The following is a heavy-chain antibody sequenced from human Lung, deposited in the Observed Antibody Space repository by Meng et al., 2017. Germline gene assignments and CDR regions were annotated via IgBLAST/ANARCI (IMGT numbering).Heavy chain of an antibody. D-gene: IGHD7-27*01. CDR2: ISGSGSSP. CDR3: AKKGWLYWGSGDDY. V-gene: IGHV3-23*04. Sequence: EVRLVEAGGGLVQPGGSLRLSCAASGFTFSRYAMSWVRQAPGKGLEWVSAISGSGSSPYYADSVKGRFTISRDNSKNTLYLQMNSLRAEDTAVYYCAKKGWLYWGSGDDYWGQGTLVTVSS. J-gene: IGHJ4*02. CDR1: GFTFSRYA.